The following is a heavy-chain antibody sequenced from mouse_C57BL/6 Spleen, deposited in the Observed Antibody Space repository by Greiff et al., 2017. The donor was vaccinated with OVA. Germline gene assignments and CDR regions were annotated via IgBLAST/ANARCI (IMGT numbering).Heavy chain of an antibody. D-gene: IGHD1-1*01. CDR2: ISSGGDYI. CDR3: TRGPRGSSPY. CDR1: GFTFSSYA. V-gene: IGHV5-9-1*02. J-gene: IGHJ3*01. Sequence: DVMLVESGEGLVKPGGSLKLSCAASGFTFSSYAMSWVRQTPEKRLEWVAYISSGGDYIYYADTVKGRFTISRDNSRNTLYLQMSSLKSEDTAMYYCTRGPRGSSPYWGQGTLVTVSA.